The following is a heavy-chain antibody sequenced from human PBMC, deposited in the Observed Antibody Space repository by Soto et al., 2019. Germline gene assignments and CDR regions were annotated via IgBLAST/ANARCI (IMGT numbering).Heavy chain of an antibody. D-gene: IGHD3-3*01. V-gene: IGHV3-23*01. Sequence: GGSLRLSCAASGFTFSSYAMSWVRQAPGKGLEWVSAISGSGGSTYYADSVKGRFTISRDNSKNTLYLQMNSLRAEDTAVYYCAKDMWHIDFWSGYRTNYYYYYGMDVWGQGTTVTVSS. J-gene: IGHJ6*02. CDR2: ISGSGGST. CDR1: GFTFSSYA. CDR3: AKDMWHIDFWSGYRTNYYYYYGMDV.